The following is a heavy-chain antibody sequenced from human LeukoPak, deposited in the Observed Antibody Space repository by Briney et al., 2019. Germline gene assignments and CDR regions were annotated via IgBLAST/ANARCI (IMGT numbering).Heavy chain of an antibody. CDR3: ARTGSSGFYLDAFDI. D-gene: IGHD3-22*01. V-gene: IGHV4-59*08. CDR2: IYYSGNT. Sequence: SETLSLTCTVSGGSISNYYWSWIRQPPGKGLEWIGYIYYSGNTNYNPSLKSRVTISLDTSKNQFSLKLSSATAADTAVYYCARTGSSGFYLDAFDIWGQGTMVTISS. CDR1: GGSISNYY. J-gene: IGHJ3*02.